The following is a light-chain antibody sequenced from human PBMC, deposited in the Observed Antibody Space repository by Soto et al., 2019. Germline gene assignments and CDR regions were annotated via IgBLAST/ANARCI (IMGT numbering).Light chain of an antibody. Sequence: DIQMTQSPSSLSATVGDRVTITCRASQSISSYLHWYQQKPGKAPKLLIYAASSLQSGVPSRFSGSGSGTDFTLTIGSLQPEDFATYYCQQTYSAPRTFGQGTKVDIK. CDR1: QSISSY. J-gene: IGKJ1*01. CDR3: QQTYSAPRT. V-gene: IGKV1-39*01. CDR2: AAS.